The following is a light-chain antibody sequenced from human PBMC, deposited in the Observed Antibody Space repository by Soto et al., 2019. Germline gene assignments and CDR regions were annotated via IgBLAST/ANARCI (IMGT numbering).Light chain of an antibody. CDR2: DAS. CDR3: QQRSNWHFT. Sequence: EIVLTQSPATLSLSPGERATLSCRASQSVSAYLAWYQQKPGQAPRLLIYDASNRATGIPARFSGSGSGTDFTLTISSLEPEDFAVYYCQQRSNWHFTFGPGTKVHIK. V-gene: IGKV3-11*01. CDR1: QSVSAY. J-gene: IGKJ3*01.